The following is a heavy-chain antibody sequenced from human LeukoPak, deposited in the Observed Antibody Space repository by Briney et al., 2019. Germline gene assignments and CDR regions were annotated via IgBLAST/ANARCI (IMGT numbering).Heavy chain of an antibody. CDR1: GYIFTGYY. J-gene: IGHJ4*02. CDR2: INANSGGK. Sequence: ASVKVSCKASGYIFTGYYMHWVRQAPGQGLEWMGWINANSGGKNYAQKFQGRVTKTRDTSICTANMLLTRLRSDDTAVYYCARGRELSHLDYWGQGTLVTVSS. D-gene: IGHD1-7*01. CDR3: ARGRELSHLDY. V-gene: IGHV1-2*02.